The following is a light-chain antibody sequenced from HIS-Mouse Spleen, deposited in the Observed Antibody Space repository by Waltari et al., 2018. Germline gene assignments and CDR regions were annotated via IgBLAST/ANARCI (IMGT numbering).Light chain of an antibody. CDR3: QAWDSSLNWV. Sequence: SYELTQPPSVSVSPGQTASITCSGDKLGDKYASWHQQKPGQSPVLVIYQDSKRPPGITERFSGSNSGNTATLTISGTQAMYEADYYCQAWDSSLNWVFGGGTKLTVL. V-gene: IGLV3-1*01. CDR1: KLGDKY. J-gene: IGLJ3*02. CDR2: QDS.